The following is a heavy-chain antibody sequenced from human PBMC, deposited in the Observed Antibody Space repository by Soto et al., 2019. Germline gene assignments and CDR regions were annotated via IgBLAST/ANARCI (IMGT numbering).Heavy chain of an antibody. CDR2: ISSSGSTI. J-gene: IGHJ4*02. CDR3: ARDAYSSSWYDGDY. Sequence: GGSLRLSCAASGFTFSSYEMNWVRQAPGKGLEWVSYISSSGSTIYYADSVKGRSTISRDNAKNSLYLQMNSLRAEDTAVYYCARDAYSSSWYDGDYWGQGTLVTVSS. CDR1: GFTFSSYE. D-gene: IGHD6-13*01. V-gene: IGHV3-48*03.